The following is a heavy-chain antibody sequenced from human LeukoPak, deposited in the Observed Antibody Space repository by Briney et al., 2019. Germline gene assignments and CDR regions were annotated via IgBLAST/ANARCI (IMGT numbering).Heavy chain of an antibody. V-gene: IGHV4-30-4*07. D-gene: IGHD3-22*01. CDR2: VYYSGST. J-gene: IGHJ4*02. CDR3: ARVSFVYDSSGYSNSFDY. Sequence: PSETLSLTYTVSGYSISSGYYWSWIRQPPGKGLEWVGYVYYSGSTYYNPSLNSRVTISVDTSKNQFSLKLSSVTAADTAVYYCARVSFVYDSSGYSNSFDYWGQGTLVTVSS. CDR1: GYSISSGYY.